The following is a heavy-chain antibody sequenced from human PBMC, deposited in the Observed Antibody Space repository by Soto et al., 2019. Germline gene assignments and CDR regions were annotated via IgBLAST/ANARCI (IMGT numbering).Heavy chain of an antibody. CDR3: ASSNCSGGSCYSRLHYGIDV. Sequence: SETLSLTCTVSGGTISSGGYYWSWIRQHQGQGLEWIWYIYYSGSTYYNPSLKSRVTIAVYTSKNQFSLKLSSVTAADTAVYYCASSNCSGGSCYSRLHYGIDVWGQGTMVTVSS. D-gene: IGHD2-15*01. J-gene: IGHJ6*02. V-gene: IGHV4-31*03. CDR1: GGTISSGGYY. CDR2: IYYSGST.